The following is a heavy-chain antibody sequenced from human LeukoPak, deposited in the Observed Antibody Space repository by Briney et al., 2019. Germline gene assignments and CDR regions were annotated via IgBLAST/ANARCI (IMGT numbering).Heavy chain of an antibody. V-gene: IGHV4-30-4*07. CDR3: ARTMVRGVSPYGMDV. J-gene: IGHJ6*02. CDR1: GGSISSGGYS. D-gene: IGHD3-10*01. CDR2: IYYSGST. Sequence: SQTLSLTCAVSGGSISSGGYSWSWIRQPPGKGLEWIGYIYYSGSTNYNPSLKSRVTISVDTSKNQFSLKLSSVTAADTAVYYCARTMVRGVSPYGMDVWGQGTTVTVSS.